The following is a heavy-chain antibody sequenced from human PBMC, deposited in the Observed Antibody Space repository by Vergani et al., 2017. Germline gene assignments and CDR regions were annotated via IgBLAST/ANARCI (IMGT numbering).Heavy chain of an antibody. CDR1: GESIRSGSHY. CDR2: IHTGGST. V-gene: IGHV4-61*02. CDR3: ARSRPYCTSGSCPAI. J-gene: IGHJ4*02. D-gene: IGHD2-15*01. Sequence: QVKLQESDPGLLKPSQTLSLTCTVSGESIRSGSHYWSWIRQPAGKGPEWIGHIHTGGSTDLNPSFKSRVSISVDTSKSQFSLKLNSVTVADTAVYYCARSRPYCTSGSCPAIWGQGTLVTVSS.